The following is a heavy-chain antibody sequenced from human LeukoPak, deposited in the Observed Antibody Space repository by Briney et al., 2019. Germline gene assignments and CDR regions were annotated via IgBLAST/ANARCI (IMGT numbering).Heavy chain of an antibody. V-gene: IGHV1-46*01. CDR2: INPSGGST. CDR3: AKARRQRDYYYMDV. Sequence: ASVKVSCKASGNTFTSYYMHWVRQAPGQGLEWMGIINPSGGSTGYAQKFQGRVTMTRDTSTSTVYMELSSLRSDDTAVYYCAKARRQRDYYYMDVWGKGTTVTVSS. J-gene: IGHJ6*03. CDR1: GNTFTSYY. D-gene: IGHD1-1*01.